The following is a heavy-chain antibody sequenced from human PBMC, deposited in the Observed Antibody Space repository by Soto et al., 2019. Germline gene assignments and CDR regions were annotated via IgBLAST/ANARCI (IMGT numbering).Heavy chain of an antibody. CDR1: GFTFSSYG. D-gene: IGHD3-9*01. CDR2: ISYDGSNK. Sequence: QVQLVESGGGVVQPGRSLRLSCAASGFTFSSYGMHWVRQAPGKGLEWVAVISYDGSNKYYADSVKGRFTISRDNSKNTLYLQMNSLRAEDTAVYYCAKESLERYFDYWGQGTLVTVSS. J-gene: IGHJ4*02. V-gene: IGHV3-30*18. CDR3: AKESLERYFDY.